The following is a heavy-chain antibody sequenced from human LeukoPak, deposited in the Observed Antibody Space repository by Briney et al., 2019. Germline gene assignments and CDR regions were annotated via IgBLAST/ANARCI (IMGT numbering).Heavy chain of an antibody. CDR1: GFTFSIYE. Sequence: GGSLRLSCAASGFTFSIYEMNWVRQAPGKGLECVSFITSSGNTMYYADSVKGRFTISRDNAKNSLYLQMNSLRADDTAVYYCARLRCKYWFDPWGQGTLVTVSS. J-gene: IGHJ5*02. CDR2: ITSSGNTM. V-gene: IGHV3-48*03. CDR3: ARLRCKYWFDP. D-gene: IGHD2/OR15-2a*01.